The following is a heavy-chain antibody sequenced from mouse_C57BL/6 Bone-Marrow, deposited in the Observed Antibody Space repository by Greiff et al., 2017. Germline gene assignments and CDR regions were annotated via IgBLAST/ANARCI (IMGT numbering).Heavy chain of an antibody. Sequence: QFQLQQPGAELVKPGASVKMSCKASGYTFTSYWITWVKQRPGQGLEWIGDIYPGSGSTNYNEKFKSKATLTVDTSSSTAYMQLSSLTSEDSAVYYCARYYYGSSYFFDYWGQGTTLTVSS. CDR2: IYPGSGST. CDR1: GYTFTSYW. V-gene: IGHV1-55*01. D-gene: IGHD1-1*01. CDR3: ARYYYGSSYFFDY. J-gene: IGHJ2*01.